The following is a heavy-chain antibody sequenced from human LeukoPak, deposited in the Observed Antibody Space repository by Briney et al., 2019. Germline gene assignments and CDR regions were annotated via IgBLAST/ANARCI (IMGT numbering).Heavy chain of an antibody. V-gene: IGHV4-34*01. CDR2: INHSGST. J-gene: IGHJ4*02. Sequence: SETLSLTCAVYGGSFSGYYWSWIRQPPGKGLEWIGEINHSGSTNYNPSLKSRVTISVDTSKNQFSLKLSSVTAADTAVYYCARGRYDFWSGYSINFDYRGQGTLVTVSS. D-gene: IGHD3-3*01. CDR1: GGSFSGYY. CDR3: ARGRYDFWSGYSINFDY.